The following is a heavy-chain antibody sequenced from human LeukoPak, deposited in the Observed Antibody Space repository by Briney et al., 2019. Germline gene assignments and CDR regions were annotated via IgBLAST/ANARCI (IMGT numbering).Heavy chain of an antibody. CDR2: INPNSGGT. CDR1: GYTFSGYY. Sequence: ASVKVSCKASGYTFSGYYIHWVRQAPGQGLEWMGWINPNSGGTNYAQKFQGRVTMTRDTSISTAYMELSRLRSDDTAVYYCARDSSDYDFWSGYPYNWFDPWGQGTLVTVSS. D-gene: IGHD3-3*01. V-gene: IGHV1-2*02. CDR3: ARDSSDYDFWSGYPYNWFDP. J-gene: IGHJ5*02.